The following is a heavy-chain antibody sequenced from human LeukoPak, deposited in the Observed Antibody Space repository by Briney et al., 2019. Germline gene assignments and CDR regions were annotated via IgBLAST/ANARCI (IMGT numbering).Heavy chain of an antibody. CDR2: INHSGST. V-gene: IGHV4-34*01. CDR3: ARLKPGYDILTGYYSWYFDL. D-gene: IGHD3-9*01. J-gene: IGHJ2*01. Sequence: PSETLSLTCAVYGGSFSGYYWSWIRQPPGKGLEWIGEINHSGSTNYNPSLKSRVTISVDTSKNQFSLKLSSVTAADTAVYYCARLKPGYDILTGYYSWYFDLWGRGTLVTVSS. CDR1: GGSFSGYY.